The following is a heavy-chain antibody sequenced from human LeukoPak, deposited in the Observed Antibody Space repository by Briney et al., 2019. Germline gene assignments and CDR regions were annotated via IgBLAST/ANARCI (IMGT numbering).Heavy chain of an antibody. J-gene: IGHJ4*02. D-gene: IGHD3-22*01. Sequence: ASVKVSCKASGYTFTSYYMHWVRQAPGQGLEWIGIINPSGGSTSYAQKFQGRVTMTRDTSTSTVYMELSSLRSEDTAVYYCARDRVSYYYDSSGLDYWGQGTLVTVSS. V-gene: IGHV1-46*01. CDR3: ARDRVSYYYDSSGLDY. CDR2: INPSGGST. CDR1: GYTFTSYY.